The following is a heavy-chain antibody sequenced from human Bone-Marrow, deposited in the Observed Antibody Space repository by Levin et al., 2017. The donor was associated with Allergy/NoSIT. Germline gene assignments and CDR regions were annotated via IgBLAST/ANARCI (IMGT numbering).Heavy chain of an antibody. V-gene: IGHV1-8*02. Sequence: GASVKVSCKASGYTFSSYDINWVRQATGQGLEWVGWMNPNSGNTGHAQKFQGRVTMTWNTSISTAYMELSSLRSEDTAVYYCARDVDSGIDYWGQGTLVTVSS. CDR2: MNPNSGNT. D-gene: IGHD1-26*01. CDR3: ARDVDSGIDY. CDR1: GYTFSSYD. J-gene: IGHJ4*02.